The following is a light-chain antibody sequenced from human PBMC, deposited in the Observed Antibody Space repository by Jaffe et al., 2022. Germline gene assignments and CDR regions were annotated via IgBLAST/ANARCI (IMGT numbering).Light chain of an antibody. CDR3: QQYGSSPIT. V-gene: IGKV3-20*01. CDR2: GAS. J-gene: IGKJ5*01. Sequence: EIVLTQSPGTLSLSPGERATLSCRASQSVSNSYLAWYQQKPGQAPRPLIYGASSRATGIPDRFSGSGSGTDFSLTISRLEPEDFAVYYCQQYGSSPITFGQGTRLEIK. CDR1: QSVSNSY.